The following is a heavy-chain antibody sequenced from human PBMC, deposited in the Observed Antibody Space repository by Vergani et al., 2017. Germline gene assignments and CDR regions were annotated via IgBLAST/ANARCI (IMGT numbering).Heavy chain of an antibody. Sequence: EVQLLESGGGLVQPGGSLRLSCAASGFTFSSYAMSWVRQAPGKGLEWVSASSGSGVSTYYADSVKGRFTIARDNSKNTLYLQMNSLRAEDTAVYYCAKVSEDIVVVVAATPGFDYWGQGTLVTVSS. D-gene: IGHD2-15*01. V-gene: IGHV3-23*01. CDR2: SSGSGVST. CDR1: GFTFSSYA. J-gene: IGHJ4*02. CDR3: AKVSEDIVVVVAATPGFDY.